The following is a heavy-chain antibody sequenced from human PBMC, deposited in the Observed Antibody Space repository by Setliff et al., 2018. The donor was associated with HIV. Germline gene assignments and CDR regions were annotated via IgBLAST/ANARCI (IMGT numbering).Heavy chain of an antibody. CDR3: TNNKEGSSWGY. D-gene: IGHD6-13*01. CDR2: MTPLTAST. Sequence: GASVKVSCKTSGYTFVHFDIDWVRHAPGQGLEWIGWMTPLTASTGYSRKFQGRVTMTRDTSISTVYMELSSLSSDDTAVYYCTNNKEGSSWGYWGQGTLVTVSS. J-gene: IGHJ4*02. V-gene: IGHV1-2*02. CDR1: GYTFVHFD.